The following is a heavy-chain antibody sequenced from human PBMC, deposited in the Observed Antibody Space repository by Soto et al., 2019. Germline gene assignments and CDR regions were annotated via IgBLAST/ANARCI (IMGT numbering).Heavy chain of an antibody. CDR3: ARDVAAAGREHDAFDI. Sequence: QVQLVESGGGVVQPGRSLRLSCAAFGFTFSSYGMHWVRQAPGKGLEWVAVIWYDGSNKYYADSVKGRFTISRDNSKNTLYLQMNSLIAEDTAVYYCARDVAAAGREHDAFDIWGQGTMVTVSS. D-gene: IGHD6-13*01. CDR1: GFTFSSYG. J-gene: IGHJ3*02. CDR2: IWYDGSNK. V-gene: IGHV3-33*01.